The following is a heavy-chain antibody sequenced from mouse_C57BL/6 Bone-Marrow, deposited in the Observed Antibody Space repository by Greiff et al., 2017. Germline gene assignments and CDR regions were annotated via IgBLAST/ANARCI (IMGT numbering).Heavy chain of an antibody. Sequence: EVKLVESGGGLVKPGGSLKLSCAASGFTFSSYAMSWVRQTPEKRLEWVATISDGGSYTYYPDNVKGRFTISRDNAKNNLYLQMSHLKSEDTAMYYCARQVWTGTVAYWGQGTLVTVSA. CDR3: ARQVWTGTVAY. J-gene: IGHJ3*01. CDR1: GFTFSSYA. D-gene: IGHD4-1*01. V-gene: IGHV5-4*03. CDR2: ISDGGSYT.